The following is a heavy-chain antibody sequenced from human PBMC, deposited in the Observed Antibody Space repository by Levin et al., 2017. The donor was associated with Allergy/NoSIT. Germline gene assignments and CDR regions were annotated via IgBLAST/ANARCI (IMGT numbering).Heavy chain of an antibody. D-gene: IGHD6-19*01. J-gene: IGHJ5*02. V-gene: IGHV4-39*01. CDR3: ARHGSSGWYVWFDP. Sequence: SETLSLTCTVSGGSISSSSYYWGWIRQPPGKGLEWIGSIYYSGSTYYNPSLKSRVTISVDTSKNQFSLKLSSVTAADTAVYYCARHGSSGWYVWFDPWGQGTLVTVSS. CDR2: IYYSGST. CDR1: GGSISSSSYY.